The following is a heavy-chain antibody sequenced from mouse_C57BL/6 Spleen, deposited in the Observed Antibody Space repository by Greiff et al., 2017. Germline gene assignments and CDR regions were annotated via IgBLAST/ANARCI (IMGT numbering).Heavy chain of an antibody. J-gene: IGHJ4*01. CDR1: GFTFSDAW. CDR3: TRPAYFYAKAY. V-gene: IGHV6-6*01. CDR2: IRNKATNHAT. Sequence: EVKVVESGGGLVQPGGSMKLSCAASGFTFSDAWMDWVRQSPEKGLEWVADIRNKATNHATYYAESVKGRFTISRDDSKSSVYLQRNSLRAVDTGIDYYTRPAYFYAKAYWGQGTSVTVSS. D-gene: IGHD2-10*01.